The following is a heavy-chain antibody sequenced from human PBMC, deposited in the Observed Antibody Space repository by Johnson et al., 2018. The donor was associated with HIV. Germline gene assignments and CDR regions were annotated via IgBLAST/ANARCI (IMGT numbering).Heavy chain of an antibody. J-gene: IGHJ3*02. CDR1: GFTFSSYG. V-gene: IGHV3-33*06. Sequence: VQLVESGGGVVQPGKSLRLSCVASGFTFSSYGMHWVRQAPGKGLQWVAVIWYDGSNKYYADSVEGRFTVSRDNSKNTLHLQMNSLRAEDTAIYYCAKSPAKDHGGNSGAFTIWGQGTMVTVSS. CDR3: AKSPAKDHGGNSGAFTI. D-gene: IGHD4-23*01. CDR2: IWYDGSNK.